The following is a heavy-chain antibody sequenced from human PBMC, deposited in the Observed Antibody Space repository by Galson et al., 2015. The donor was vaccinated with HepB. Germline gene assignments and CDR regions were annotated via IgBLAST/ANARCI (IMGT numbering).Heavy chain of an antibody. CDR3: ARAKGSGSSCIDY. CDR2: IWYDGSNK. D-gene: IGHD1-26*01. V-gene: IGHV3-33*01. J-gene: IGHJ4*02. Sequence: LRLSCAASGFTFSSYGMHWVRQAPGKGLEWVAVIWYDGSNKYYADSVKGRFTISRDNSKNTLYLQMNSLRAEDTAVYYCARAKGSGSSCIDYWGQGTLVTVSS. CDR1: GFTFSSYG.